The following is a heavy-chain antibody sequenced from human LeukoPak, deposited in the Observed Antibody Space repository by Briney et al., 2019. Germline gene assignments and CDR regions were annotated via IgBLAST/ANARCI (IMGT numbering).Heavy chain of an antibody. V-gene: IGHV1-69*05. J-gene: IGHJ4*02. CDR3: ARVAGGMATMNFDY. CDR2: IIPIFGTA. CDR1: GGTFSSYA. Sequence: SVKVSCKASGGTFSSYAISWVRQAPGQGLEWMGGIIPIFGTANYAQKFRGRVTITTDESTSTAYMELSSLRSEDTAVYYCARVAGGMATMNFDYWGQGTLVTVSS. D-gene: IGHD5-24*01.